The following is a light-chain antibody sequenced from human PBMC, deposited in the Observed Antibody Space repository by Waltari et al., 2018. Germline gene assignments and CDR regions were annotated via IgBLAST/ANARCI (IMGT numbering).Light chain of an antibody. Sequence: EIVMTQSPATLSVSPGERATLSCRASHSVSRNLAWYQQKPGQPPRLLTHDTSTRATGIPARVRGSGSGTEFTLTIGSLQSEDFAVYYCQEDINWPPITFGHGTRLEIK. CDR3: QEDINWPPIT. V-gene: IGKV3-15*01. J-gene: IGKJ5*01. CDR2: DTS. CDR1: HSVSRN.